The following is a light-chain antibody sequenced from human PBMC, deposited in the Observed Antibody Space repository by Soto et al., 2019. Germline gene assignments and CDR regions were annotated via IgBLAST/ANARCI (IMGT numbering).Light chain of an antibody. CDR3: HQSYSTPQN. CDR1: QSISSY. CDR2: AAS. J-gene: IGKJ4*01. V-gene: IGKV1-39*01. Sequence: DIQMTQSPASLSASVGDRVTITCRASQSISSYLNWYQQKPGKAPKLLIYAASSLQSGVPSRVSGSGSETDFTITISSLQPEDCATYYCHQSYSTPQNFGEGNKVAIK.